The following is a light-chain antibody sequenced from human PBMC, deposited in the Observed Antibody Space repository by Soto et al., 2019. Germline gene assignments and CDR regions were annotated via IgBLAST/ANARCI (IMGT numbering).Light chain of an antibody. CDR1: QSVSSY. J-gene: IGKJ5*01. CDR2: DAS. V-gene: IGKV3-11*01. CDR3: QQYNYWPIT. Sequence: EVGMRQSPATLSVSPGEGATLSCRASQSVSSYLAWYQQKPGQAPRLLIYDASNRATGIPARLSGSGYGTDFTITISGMEPADFETYLCQQYNYWPITFGHGTRLEI.